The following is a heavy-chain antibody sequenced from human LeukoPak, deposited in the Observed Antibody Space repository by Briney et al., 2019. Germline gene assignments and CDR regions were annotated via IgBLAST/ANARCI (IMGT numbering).Heavy chain of an antibody. CDR1: GFTFSDYY. CDR3: ARPSTVTTAGYYFGY. CDR2: IGSSGSPI. Sequence: GGSLRLSCAASGFTFSDYYMSWIRQAPGKGLEWVSYIGSSGSPIYYADSVRGRFTISRDNAKNSLFLQVNSLRAEDTAVYYCARPSTVTTAGYYFGYWGQGTLVTVSS. J-gene: IGHJ4*02. D-gene: IGHD4-17*01. V-gene: IGHV3-11*04.